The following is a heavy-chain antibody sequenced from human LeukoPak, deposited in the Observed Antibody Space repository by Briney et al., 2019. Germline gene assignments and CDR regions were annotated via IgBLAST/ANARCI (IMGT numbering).Heavy chain of an antibody. Sequence: GGSLRLSCAASGFTFSSYGMHWVRQAPGKGLEWVAFIRYDGSNKYYADSVKGRFTISRDNSKNTLYLQMNSLRAEDTAVYYCAKGGPYCSGGSCYSGRIDYWGQGTLVTVSS. D-gene: IGHD2-15*01. V-gene: IGHV3-30*02. CDR1: GFTFSSYG. J-gene: IGHJ4*02. CDR3: AKGGPYCSGGSCYSGRIDY. CDR2: IRYDGSNK.